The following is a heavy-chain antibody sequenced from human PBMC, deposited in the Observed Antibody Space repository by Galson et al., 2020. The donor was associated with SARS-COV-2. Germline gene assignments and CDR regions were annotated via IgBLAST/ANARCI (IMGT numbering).Heavy chain of an antibody. V-gene: IGHV1-69*13. CDR3: AQWFGEDEFDY. Sequence: SVKVSCKASGGTFSSYAISWVQQAPGQGLEWMGGIIPIFGTANYAQKFQGRVTITADESTSTAYMEPSSLRSEDTAVYYCAQWFGEDEFDYWGQGTLVTVSS. J-gene: IGHJ4*02. D-gene: IGHD3-10*01. CDR1: GGTFSSYA. CDR2: IIPIFGTA.